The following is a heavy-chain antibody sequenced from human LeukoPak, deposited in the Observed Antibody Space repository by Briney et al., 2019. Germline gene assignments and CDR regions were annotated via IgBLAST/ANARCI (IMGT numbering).Heavy chain of an antibody. J-gene: IGHJ4*02. CDR2: IYYSGST. D-gene: IGHD2-15*01. V-gene: IGHV4-31*03. CDR3: ARGDCSGGSCYGDY. Sequence: SETLSLTCTVSGGSISSGGYYWSWIRQHPGKGLEWIGYIYYSGSTYYNPSLKSRVTISVDTSENQFSLKLSSVTAADTAVYYCARGDCSGGSCYGDYWGQGTLVTVSS. CDR1: GGSISSGGYY.